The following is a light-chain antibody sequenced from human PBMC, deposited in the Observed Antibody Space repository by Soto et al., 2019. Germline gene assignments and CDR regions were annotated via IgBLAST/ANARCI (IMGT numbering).Light chain of an antibody. V-gene: IGKV3-15*01. J-gene: IGKJ2*01. CDR1: QSISTE. Sequence: EIVMTQSPATLSVSPGERATLSCRASQSISTELAWYQQKPGQPPRLLIYSASTRGTGVPATFTGSGSGSEFTLTISGLQSEDFAVYYCQQGHNWPLTFGQGTRLEI. CDR3: QQGHNWPLT. CDR2: SAS.